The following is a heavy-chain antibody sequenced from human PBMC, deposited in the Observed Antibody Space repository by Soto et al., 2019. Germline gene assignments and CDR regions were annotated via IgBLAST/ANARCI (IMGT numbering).Heavy chain of an antibody. J-gene: IGHJ4*02. Sequence: SETLSLTCTVSGASITYGGYSWSWIRQTPGKGLEWIGYINHLETTFYNPSFESRLSLSIDRAKNQFSLNLNSMSAADRAVYFCARGGGSDSFDYWGQGILVTVSS. CDR2: INHLETT. CDR1: GASITYGGYS. V-gene: IGHV4-30-2*01. CDR3: ARGGGSDSFDY. D-gene: IGHD1-26*01.